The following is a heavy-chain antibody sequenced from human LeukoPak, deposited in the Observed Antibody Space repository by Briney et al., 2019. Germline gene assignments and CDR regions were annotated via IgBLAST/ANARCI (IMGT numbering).Heavy chain of an antibody. D-gene: IGHD6-13*01. CDR1: GFTFSSYW. J-gene: IGHJ3*02. CDR3: ASLGYSSSWLNKQRNDAFDI. V-gene: IGHV3-30-3*01. Sequence: GGSLRLSCAASGFTFSSYWMSWVRQAPGKGLEWVAVISYDGSNKYYADSVKGRFTISRDNSKNTLYLQMNSLRAEDTAVYYCASLGYSSSWLNKQRNDAFDIRGQGTMVTVSS. CDR2: ISYDGSNK.